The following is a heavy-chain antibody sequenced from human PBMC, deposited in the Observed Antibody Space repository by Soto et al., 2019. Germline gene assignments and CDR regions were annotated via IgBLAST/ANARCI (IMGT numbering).Heavy chain of an antibody. Sequence: QVQLQESGPGLVKPSETLSLTCTVSGGSVSSGSYYWSWIRQPPGKGLEWIGYIYYSGSTNYNPPRKSRVTISVDTSKNQFSLKLSSVTAADTAVYYCARWVVVVAATPNNWFDPWGQGTLVTVSS. CDR2: IYYSGST. V-gene: IGHV4-61*01. J-gene: IGHJ5*02. CDR3: ARWVVVVAATPNNWFDP. CDR1: GGSVSSGSYY. D-gene: IGHD2-15*01.